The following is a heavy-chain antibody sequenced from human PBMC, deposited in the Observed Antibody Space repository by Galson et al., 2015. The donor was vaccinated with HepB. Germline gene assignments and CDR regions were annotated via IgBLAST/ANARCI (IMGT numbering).Heavy chain of an antibody. D-gene: IGHD5-12*01. CDR3: ARAVKDIVATIRGDDAFDI. J-gene: IGHJ3*02. Sequence: SVKVSCKASGYTFTSYGISWVRQAPGQGLEWMGWISAYNGNTNYAQKLQGRVTMTTDTSTSTAYMELRSLRSDDTAVYYCARAVKDIVATIRGDDAFDIWGQGTMVTVSS. CDR2: ISAYNGNT. CDR1: GYTFTSYG. V-gene: IGHV1-18*01.